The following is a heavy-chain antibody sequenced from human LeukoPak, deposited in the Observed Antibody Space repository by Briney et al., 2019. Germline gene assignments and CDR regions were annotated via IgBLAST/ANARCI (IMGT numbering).Heavy chain of an antibody. Sequence: SETLSLTCTVSGGSISSYYWSWIRQPPGKGLEWIGYIYYSGSTNYNPSLKSRVTISVDTSKNQFSLKLSSVTAADTAVYYCAWGSGFREYYFDYWGQGTLVTVSS. J-gene: IGHJ4*02. CDR1: GGSISSYY. D-gene: IGHD3-10*01. CDR3: AWGSGFREYYFDY. V-gene: IGHV4-59*08. CDR2: IYYSGST.